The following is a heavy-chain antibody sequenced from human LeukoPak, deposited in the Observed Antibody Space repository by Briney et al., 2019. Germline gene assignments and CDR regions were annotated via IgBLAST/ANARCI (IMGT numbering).Heavy chain of an antibody. CDR1: GGSISSSSYY. CDR3: ARRPRSTLVRDAFDI. D-gene: IGHD6-13*01. CDR2: IYYSGST. Sequence: SETLSLTCTVSGGSISSSSYYWGWIRQPPGKGLEWIGSIYYSGSTYYNPSLKSRVTISVDTSKNQFSLKLSSVTAADTAVYYCARRPRSTLVRDAFDIWGQGTMVTVSS. J-gene: IGHJ3*02. V-gene: IGHV4-39*07.